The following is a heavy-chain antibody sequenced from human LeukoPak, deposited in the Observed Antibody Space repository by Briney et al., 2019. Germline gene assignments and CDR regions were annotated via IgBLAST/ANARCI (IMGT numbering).Heavy chain of an antibody. CDR3: ARDRDSSSSVDY. Sequence: GGSPRLSCAASGFTFSSYRMNWVRQAPGKGLEWVSSISSSSSYIYYADSVKGRFTISRDNAKNSLYLQMNSLRAEDTAVYYCARDRDSSSSVDYWGQGTLVTVSS. CDR2: ISSSSSYI. D-gene: IGHD6-6*01. J-gene: IGHJ4*02. V-gene: IGHV3-21*01. CDR1: GFTFSSYR.